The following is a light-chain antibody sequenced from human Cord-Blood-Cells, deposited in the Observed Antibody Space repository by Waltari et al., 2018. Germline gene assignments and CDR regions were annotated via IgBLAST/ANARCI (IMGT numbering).Light chain of an antibody. CDR2: AAS. V-gene: IGKV1-39*01. J-gene: IGKJ3*01. Sequence: DIQMTQSPSSLSASVGDRVPITCRASQSISSYLHWYQQKPGKAPKLLIYAASSLQSGVPSMFSGSGSGTDFTLTISSLQPEDFATYYCQQSYSTPFTFGPGTKVDIK. CDR1: QSISSY. CDR3: QQSYSTPFT.